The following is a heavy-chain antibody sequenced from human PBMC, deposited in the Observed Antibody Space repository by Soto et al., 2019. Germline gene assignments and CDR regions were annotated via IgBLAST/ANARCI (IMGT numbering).Heavy chain of an antibody. CDR2: IYNDGTYS. J-gene: IGHJ4*02. CDR3: TRGPRPISTGTGAY. V-gene: IGHV3-74*01. Sequence: GGSLRLSCAASGFIFKMYWMHWVRQSPGKGLVWISRIYNDGTYSDYADPVRGRFTISRDNVNDTLYLQMNNLRAEDSGLYYCTRGPRPISTGTGAYWGQGTQVTVSS. D-gene: IGHD3-10*01. CDR1: GFIFKMYW.